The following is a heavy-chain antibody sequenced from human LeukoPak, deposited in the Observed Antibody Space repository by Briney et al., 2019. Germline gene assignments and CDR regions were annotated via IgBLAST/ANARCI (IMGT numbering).Heavy chain of an antibody. Sequence: GRSLRLSCAASGFTFSSYAMHWVRQAPGKGLEWVAVISYDGSNKYYADSVKGRFTISRDNSKNTLYLQMNSLRAEDTAVYYRARVGFGESPFDYWGQGTLVTVSS. CDR1: GFTFSSYA. CDR3: ARVGFGESPFDY. V-gene: IGHV3-30*04. J-gene: IGHJ4*02. D-gene: IGHD3-10*01. CDR2: ISYDGSNK.